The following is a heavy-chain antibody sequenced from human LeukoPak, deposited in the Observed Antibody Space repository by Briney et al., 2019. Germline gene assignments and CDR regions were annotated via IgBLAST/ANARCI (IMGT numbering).Heavy chain of an antibody. CDR2: ISSSSSYI. D-gene: IGHD4-17*01. CDR3: ARVSCGDSGYFDY. J-gene: IGHJ4*02. Sequence: GGSLRLSCPASGLIFSDYYMSWIRQAPGKGLEWVSYISSSSSYINYADSVKGRFTISRDNAKNSLYLQINSLRAEDTAVYYCARVSCGDSGYFDYWGQGTLVTVSS. V-gene: IGHV3-11*06. CDR1: GLIFSDYY.